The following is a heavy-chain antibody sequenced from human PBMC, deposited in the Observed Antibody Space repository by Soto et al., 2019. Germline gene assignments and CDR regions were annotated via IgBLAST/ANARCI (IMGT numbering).Heavy chain of an antibody. V-gene: IGHV1-18*04. CDR1: GYTFTTYG. CDR2: SSVYNGNT. CDR3: ARSYSDGSYWYFDL. J-gene: IGHJ2*01. Sequence: QVQLVQSGAEVKEPGASVKVSCKASGYTFTTYGISWVRQAPGQGLEWMGWSSVYNGNTNYAERLQGRVTMTTDTSTSTAYMELWRLRSDDTAMYYCARSYSDGSYWYFDLWGRGTLVTVSS. D-gene: IGHD5-18*01.